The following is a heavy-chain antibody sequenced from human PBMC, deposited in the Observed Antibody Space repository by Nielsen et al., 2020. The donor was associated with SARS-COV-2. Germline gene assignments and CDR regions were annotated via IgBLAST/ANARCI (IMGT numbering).Heavy chain of an antibody. D-gene: IGHD6-13*01. Sequence: GGSLRLSCAASGFTFSTYGMNWVRQAPGKGLEWLSYINPRGSPIFYADSVRGRFTISRDNAKNSLYLEMTSLRAEDTGLYYCARGDGSSWFANWGQGTPVTVSS. V-gene: IGHV3-48*04. J-gene: IGHJ5*02. CDR1: GFTFSTYG. CDR3: ARGDGSSWFAN. CDR2: INPRGSPI.